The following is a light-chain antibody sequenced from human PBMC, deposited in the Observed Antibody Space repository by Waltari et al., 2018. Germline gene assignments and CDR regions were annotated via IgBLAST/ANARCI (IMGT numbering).Light chain of an antibody. CDR1: QSLSSN. Sequence: EMVMTQSPATLSVSPGERATLSCRASQSLSSNLAWYQQQPGQAPRLLIYGASTRATGIPARFSGSGSGTEFTLTISSLQPEDFAVYYCQQYNDWPRVTFGGGTKVEIK. CDR2: GAS. J-gene: IGKJ4*01. CDR3: QQYNDWPRVT. V-gene: IGKV3-15*01.